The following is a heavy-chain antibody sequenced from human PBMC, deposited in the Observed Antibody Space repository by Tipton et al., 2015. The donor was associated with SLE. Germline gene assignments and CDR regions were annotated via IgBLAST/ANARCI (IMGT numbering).Heavy chain of an antibody. D-gene: IGHD6-13*01. Sequence: TLSLTCAVSGYSISSGYYWGWIRQPPGKGLEWIGSIYHSGSTYYNPSLKSRVTISVDTSKNQFSLKLSSVTAADTAVYYCARDQGRWYASFDYWGQGTLVTVSS. J-gene: IGHJ4*02. CDR1: GYSISSGYY. CDR2: IYHSGST. CDR3: ARDQGRWYASFDY. V-gene: IGHV4-38-2*02.